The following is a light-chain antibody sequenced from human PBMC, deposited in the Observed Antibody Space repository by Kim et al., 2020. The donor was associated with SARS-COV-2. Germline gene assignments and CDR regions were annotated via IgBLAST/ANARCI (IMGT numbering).Light chain of an antibody. J-gene: IGKJ2*01. CDR1: QSVSSSN. CDR2: DAS. V-gene: IGKV3-20*01. CDR3: QQYGSSFPYT. Sequence: EIVLTKSPGTLSLSPGERATLSCRASQSVSSSNLAWYQQKPGQAPRLLIYDASSRATGIPDRFSGSGSGTDFTLTISRLEPEDFAVYYCQQYGSSFPYTFGQGTKLEI.